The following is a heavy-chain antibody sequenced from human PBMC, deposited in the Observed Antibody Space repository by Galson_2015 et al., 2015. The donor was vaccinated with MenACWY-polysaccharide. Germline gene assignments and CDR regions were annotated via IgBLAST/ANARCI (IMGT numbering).Heavy chain of an antibody. Sequence: SLRLSCAVSGFTFSSYEMNWVRQAPGKGLEWVSYISSSGSTIYYADSVKGRFTISRTNAKNSLSLQMNSLRAEDTAIYYCARDGGYLDAFDFWGKGTMVTASS. J-gene: IGHJ3*01. CDR3: ARDGGYLDAFDF. CDR2: ISSSGSTI. D-gene: IGHD5-12*01. V-gene: IGHV3-48*03. CDR1: GFTFSSYE.